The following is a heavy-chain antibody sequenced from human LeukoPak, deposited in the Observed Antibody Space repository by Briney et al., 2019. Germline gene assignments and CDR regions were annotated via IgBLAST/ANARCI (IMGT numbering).Heavy chain of an antibody. CDR3: ARGPGPIAGAKNPFDI. J-gene: IGHJ3*02. D-gene: IGHD1-26*01. V-gene: IGHV3-30*01. Sequence: GGSRRLSCAVSGLTISAYAMHWVRQAPGKGLEWVAVISYDGSNKYYADSVKGRFTFSGDKSKDTLYLQMNSLRPDDTAVYFCARGPGPIAGAKNPFDIWGQGTMVTVSS. CDR1: GLTISAYA. CDR2: ISYDGSNK.